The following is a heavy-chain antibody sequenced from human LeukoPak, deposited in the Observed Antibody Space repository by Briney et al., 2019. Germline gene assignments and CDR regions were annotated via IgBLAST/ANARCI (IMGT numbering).Heavy chain of an antibody. V-gene: IGHV3-64*01. J-gene: IGHJ4*02. D-gene: IGHD1-26*01. Sequence: GGSLRLSCAASGFTFSNYGMSWVRQAPGKGLEYVSAISSNGGSTFYANSVKGRFTISRDTSKNTLYLQMGSLRADDMAVYYCVRVSGSYGYWGQGTLVTVSS. CDR3: VRVSGSYGY. CDR2: ISSNGGST. CDR1: GFTFSNYG.